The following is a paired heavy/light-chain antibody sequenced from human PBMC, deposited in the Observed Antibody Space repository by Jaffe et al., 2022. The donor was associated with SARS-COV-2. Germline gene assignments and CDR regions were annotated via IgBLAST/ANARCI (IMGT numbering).Heavy chain of an antibody. CDR1: GFAFRDYA. J-gene: IGHJ4*02. CDR3: ATWAHTKIHCDY. CDR2: ISYDESKK. Sequence: QVQLVESGGGVVQPGRSLRLSCAASGFAFRDYAMHWVRQAPGKGLEWVAHISYDESKKFYGDSVKGRFTVSRDNSENTLYLQMDSLRGDDTAVYYCATWAHTKIHCDYWGQGTLVTVSS. V-gene: IGHV3-30*04. D-gene: IGHD2-21*01.
Light chain of an antibody. J-gene: IGKJ2*01. CDR3: QQYGRSPYT. CDR2: STY. Sequence: EIVLTQSPGTLSLSPGDRATLSCRASESVSSAFFVWFQQKPGQAPRLVIYSTYTRATGIPDRFSGSGSGTDFTLTISRVEPEDFAVYYCQQYGRSPYTFGQGTRLEIK. CDR1: ESVSSAF. V-gene: IGKV3-20*01.